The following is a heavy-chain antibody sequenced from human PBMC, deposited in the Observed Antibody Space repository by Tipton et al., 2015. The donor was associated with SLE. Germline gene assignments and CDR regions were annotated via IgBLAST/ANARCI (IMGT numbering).Heavy chain of an antibody. Sequence: TLSLTCTVSGVSISSYYWGWIRQPPGKGLEWIAYIYTSGSTNYNPSLKSRVTISVDTSKNQFSLKLKSMTTADTAVYYCAREEEGCSGGNCWDYFDSWGQGTLVTVSS. V-gene: IGHV4-4*08. CDR2: IYTSGST. D-gene: IGHD2-15*01. J-gene: IGHJ4*02. CDR1: GVSISSYY. CDR3: AREEEGCSGGNCWDYFDS.